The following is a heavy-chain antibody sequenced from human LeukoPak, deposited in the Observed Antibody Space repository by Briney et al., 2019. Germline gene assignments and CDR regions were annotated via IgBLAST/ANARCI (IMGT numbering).Heavy chain of an antibody. CDR3: ARSPLPYYYDSSGPFDY. Sequence: GASVTVSCKASGYTFTSYGITWVRQAPGQGLEWMGWISAYNGNTNYVQNLQGRVTMTTDTSTSTAYMELRSLRSDDTAVFYCARSPLPYYYDSSGPFDYWGQGTLVTVSS. V-gene: IGHV1-18*01. J-gene: IGHJ4*02. CDR1: GYTFTSYG. CDR2: ISAYNGNT. D-gene: IGHD3-22*01.